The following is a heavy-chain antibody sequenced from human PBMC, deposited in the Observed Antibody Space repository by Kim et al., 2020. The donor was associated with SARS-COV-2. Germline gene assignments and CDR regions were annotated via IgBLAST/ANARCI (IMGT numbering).Heavy chain of an antibody. Sequence: SETLSLTCTVSGGSISSSSYYWGWIRQPPGKGLEWIGSIYYSGSTYYNPSLKSRVTISVDTSKNQFSLKLSSVTAADTAVYYCARQSVGYYDYVWGSFDFDYWGQGTLVTVSS. CDR2: IYYSGST. D-gene: IGHD3-16*01. CDR3: ARQSVGYYDYVWGSFDFDY. J-gene: IGHJ4*02. V-gene: IGHV4-39*01. CDR1: GGSISSSSYY.